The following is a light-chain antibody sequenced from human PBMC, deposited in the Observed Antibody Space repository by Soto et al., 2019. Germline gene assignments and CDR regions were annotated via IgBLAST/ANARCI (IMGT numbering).Light chain of an antibody. V-gene: IGLV2-14*01. CDR3: SSYTSSSPLV. CDR1: SSDVGGYNY. Sequence: QSALTQPASVSGSPGQSITISCTGTSSDVGGYNYVSWYQQHPGKAPKLMIYEVSNQPSGVFNRFSGSKSGNTASLTISGLPAQDEADYYCSSYTSSSPLVFGGGTKL. J-gene: IGLJ2*01. CDR2: EVS.